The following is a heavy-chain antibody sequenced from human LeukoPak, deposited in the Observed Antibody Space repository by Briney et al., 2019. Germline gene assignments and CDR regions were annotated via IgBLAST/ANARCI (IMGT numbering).Heavy chain of an antibody. D-gene: IGHD3-10*01. J-gene: IGHJ4*02. Sequence: SETLSPTCTVSGGSISSYYWSWIRQPPGKGLEWIGYIYTSGSTNYNPSLKSRVTISVDTSKNQFSLKLSSVTAADTAVYYCAGGLLWFGELSPNFDYWGQGTLVNVSS. CDR2: IYTSGST. CDR1: GGSISSYY. V-gene: IGHV4-4*09. CDR3: AGGLLWFGELSPNFDY.